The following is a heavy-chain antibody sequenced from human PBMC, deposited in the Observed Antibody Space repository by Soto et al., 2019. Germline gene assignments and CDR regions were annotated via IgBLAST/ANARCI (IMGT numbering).Heavy chain of an antibody. D-gene: IGHD1-1*01. CDR2: IYNTGTS. J-gene: IGHJ5*02. CDR3: GRGVSSGWNPTRVDP. Sequence: QVHLQASAPGLVKPSETLSLTCSVSGDSVKSVGYYWTWIRQPPGKRFEWLGDIYNTGTSRFNASLRGRLTISADASSNTFSLTLTSVTAADTAVYFCGRGVSSGWNPTRVDPWGHGSL. CDR1: GDSVKSVGYY. V-gene: IGHV4-31*03.